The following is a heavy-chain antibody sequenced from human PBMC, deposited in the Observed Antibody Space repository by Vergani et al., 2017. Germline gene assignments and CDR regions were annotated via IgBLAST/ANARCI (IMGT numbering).Heavy chain of an antibody. Sequence: EVQLVESGGGVVRPGGSLRLSCAPSGLTLDDYGMSWVRQAPGKGLEWVSGINWNGGSKGYADSVKGRFTISRDNAKNSLYLQMNSLRAKDTALYYCARSGGSGYYYDWFDPWGQGTLVTVSS. J-gene: IGHJ5*02. D-gene: IGHD3-22*01. CDR3: ARSGGSGYYYDWFDP. V-gene: IGHV3-20*04. CDR1: GLTLDDYG. CDR2: INWNGGSK.